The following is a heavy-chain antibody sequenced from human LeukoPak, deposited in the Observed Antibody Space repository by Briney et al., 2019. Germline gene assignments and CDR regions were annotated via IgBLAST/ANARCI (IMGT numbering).Heavy chain of an antibody. D-gene: IGHD3-16*02. CDR1: GYTFTSYY. V-gene: IGHV1-18*04. Sequence: GASVKVSCKASGYTFTSYYMHWVRQAPGQGLEWMGWISAYNGNTNYAQKLQGRVTMTTDTSTSTAYMELRSLGSDDTAVYYCARRMITFGGVIADAFDIWGQGTMVTVSS. J-gene: IGHJ3*02. CDR3: ARRMITFGGVIADAFDI. CDR2: ISAYNGNT.